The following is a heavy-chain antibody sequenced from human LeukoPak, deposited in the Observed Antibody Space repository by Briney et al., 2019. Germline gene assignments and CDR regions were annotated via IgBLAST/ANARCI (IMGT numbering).Heavy chain of an antibody. CDR2: ISHSGSI. J-gene: IGHJ4*02. CDR3: ARDFTR. Sequence: SETLSLTCAVYGGPFSGYYWIWIRQPPGKGLEWIGEISHSGSINYNPSLKSRVIISVDTSKNQFSLKLNSVTAADTAVYYCARDFTRWGQGTLVTVSS. D-gene: IGHD3-3*01. V-gene: IGHV4-34*01. CDR1: GGPFSGYY.